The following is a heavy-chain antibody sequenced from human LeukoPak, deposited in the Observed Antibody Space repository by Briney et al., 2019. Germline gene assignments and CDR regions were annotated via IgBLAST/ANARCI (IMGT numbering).Heavy chain of an antibody. V-gene: IGHV3-30*02. Sequence: GGSLRLSCIASGFTFSIYGMHWVRQAPGKGLEWVAFIRYDGSNKYYADSVKGRFTISRDNSKNTLYLQMNSLRAEDTAVYYCARDLSSTVVFDYWGQGTLVTVSS. CDR1: GFTFSIYG. J-gene: IGHJ4*02. CDR3: ARDLSSTVVFDY. CDR2: IRYDGSNK. D-gene: IGHD4-23*01.